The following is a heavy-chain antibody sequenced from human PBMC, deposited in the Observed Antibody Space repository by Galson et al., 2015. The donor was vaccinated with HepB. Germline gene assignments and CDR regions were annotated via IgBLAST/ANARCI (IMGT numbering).Heavy chain of an antibody. CDR2: VLSSGSA. CDR1: DSIGRSSSY. J-gene: IGHJ4*02. Sequence: DSIGRSSSYWGWIRQPPGKGLEWIGSVLSSGSAYYKSSLRSRISVSLDTSKNQFSLSLRSVTAADTAVYYCARLRFERWLQGRGLVDSWGQGTLVTVSS. CDR3: ARLRFERWLQGRGLVDS. V-gene: IGHV4-39*07. D-gene: IGHD5-24*01.